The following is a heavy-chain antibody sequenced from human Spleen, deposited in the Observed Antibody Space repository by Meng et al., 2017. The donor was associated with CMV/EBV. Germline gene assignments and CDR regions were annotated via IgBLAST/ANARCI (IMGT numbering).Heavy chain of an antibody. D-gene: IGHD2-2*01. CDR1: RLTFSTSW. CDR2: IHPSGSDT. CDR3: ATQVDSSSLDFGL. V-gene: IGHV5-51*01. Sequence: KGSRLTFSTSWSAWLRQRPGKGPEWMGIIHPSGSDTRYSPSFQGQVTFSVDNSISTAYLRWRSLKVSDTAMYYCATQVDSSSLDFGLWGRGSLVTVSS. J-gene: IGHJ2*01.